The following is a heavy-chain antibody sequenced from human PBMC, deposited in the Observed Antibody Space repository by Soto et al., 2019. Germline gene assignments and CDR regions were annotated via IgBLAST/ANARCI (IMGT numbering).Heavy chain of an antibody. CDR2: LKSKSDGGAT. J-gene: IGHJ4*01. Sequence: EVQLVQSGGGLVKPGGSVRLSCAASGFTFGDTPMNWVRQAPGKGLEWVGRLKSKSDGGATDLAAAVRGRFTISRDSSTNTLNLQMDSLKTEDTAVYYCSAGRNTKGAQPFDYEGQGTLVTVSS. D-gene: IGHD1-1*01. CDR1: GFTFGDTP. CDR3: SAGRNTKGAQPFDY. V-gene: IGHV3-15*07.